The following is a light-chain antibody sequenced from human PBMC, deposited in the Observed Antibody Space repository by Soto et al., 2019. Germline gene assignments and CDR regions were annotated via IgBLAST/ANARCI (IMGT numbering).Light chain of an antibody. CDR1: TSNIGRTT. CDR3: ATWDDSLNGPV. CDR2: IDN. J-gene: IGLJ2*01. V-gene: IGLV1-44*01. Sequence: QSVLTQAPSASGTPGQRVTISCSGSTSNIGRTTVNWYQQLPGTAPKLLIYIDNQRPSGVPERFSGSKSGTSASLAITGLQSEDEATYYCATWDDSLNGPVFGGGTKRTV.